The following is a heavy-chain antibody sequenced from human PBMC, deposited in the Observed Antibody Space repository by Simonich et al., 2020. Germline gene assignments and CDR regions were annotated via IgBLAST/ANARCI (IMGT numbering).Heavy chain of an antibody. CDR3: ARWIAVAGTGAYGMDV. CDR2: ISSSSSYI. J-gene: IGHJ6*02. D-gene: IGHD6-19*01. Sequence: EVQLVESGGGLVKPGGSLRLSCAASGFTFSSYSMNWVRQAPGKGLEWVSSISSSSSYIYYADSMKGQVTISRDNAKNSLYLKMNSLRAEDTAVYYCARWIAVAGTGAYGMDVWGQGTTVTVSS. CDR1: GFTFSSYS. V-gene: IGHV3-21*01.